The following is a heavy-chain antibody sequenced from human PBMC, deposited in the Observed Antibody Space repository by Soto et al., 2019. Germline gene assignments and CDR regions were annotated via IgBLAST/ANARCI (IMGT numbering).Heavy chain of an antibody. CDR3: SRGSEYDFWSGYL. J-gene: IGHJ4*02. Sequence: QERLVQSGAEVRKPGSSVKVSCKVTGGTSTRYAINWVRQAPGQGLEWMGGIVPMFGTSKYAQKFQGRVTITADTSTNIAYMELRSLRSEDPAAYYGSRGSEYDFWSGYLWGQGTMVSVSS. CDR2: IVPMFGTS. D-gene: IGHD3-3*01. V-gene: IGHV1-69*06. CDR1: GGTSTRYA.